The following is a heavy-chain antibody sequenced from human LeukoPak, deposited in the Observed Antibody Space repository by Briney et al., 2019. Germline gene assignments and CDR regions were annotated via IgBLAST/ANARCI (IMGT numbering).Heavy chain of an antibody. D-gene: IGHD6-19*01. Sequence: GASVKVSRKASGYTFTCYYMHWVRQAPGQGLEWMGWINPNSGGTNYAQKFQGRVTMTRYTSISTAYMELSRLRSDDTAVYYCARDHRIAVAQQASGNSHYWGQGTLVTVSS. J-gene: IGHJ4*02. CDR1: GYTFTCYY. V-gene: IGHV1-2*02. CDR2: INPNSGGT. CDR3: ARDHRIAVAQQASGNSHY.